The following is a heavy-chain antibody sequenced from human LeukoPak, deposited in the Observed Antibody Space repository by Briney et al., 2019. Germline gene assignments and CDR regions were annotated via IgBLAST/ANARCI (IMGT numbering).Heavy chain of an antibody. D-gene: IGHD3-16*02. CDR1: GHTFTSYY. Sequence: GPSVKVSCKASGHTFTSYYMHWVRQAPGQGLEWMGIINPSGGSTSYAQKFQGRVTMTRDKSTSPVYMELSSLRSEDTAVYYCARDPHMITFGGVIAPYYWGQGTLVTVSS. J-gene: IGHJ4*02. CDR3: ARDPHMITFGGVIAPYY. CDR2: INPSGGST. V-gene: IGHV1-46*01.